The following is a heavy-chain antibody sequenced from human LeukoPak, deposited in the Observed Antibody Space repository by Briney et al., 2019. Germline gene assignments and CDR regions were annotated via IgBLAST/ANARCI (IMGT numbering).Heavy chain of an antibody. CDR1: GGSISSGSYY. CDR3: AREDYYDSSGYCYY. V-gene: IGHV4-61*02. Sequence: KPSQTLSLTCTVSGGSISSGSYYWSWIRQPAGKGLEWIGRIYTSGSTNYNPSLKSRVTISVDTSKNQFSLKLSSVTAADTAVYYCAREDYYDSSGYCYYWGQGTLVTVSS. CDR2: IYTSGST. D-gene: IGHD3-22*01. J-gene: IGHJ4*02.